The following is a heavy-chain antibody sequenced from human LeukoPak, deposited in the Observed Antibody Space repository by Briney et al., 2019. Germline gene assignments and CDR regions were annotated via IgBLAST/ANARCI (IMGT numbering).Heavy chain of an antibody. CDR2: MYSSGST. CDR3: ARVRGYSYGYGDY. V-gene: IGHV4-39*01. J-gene: IGHJ4*02. D-gene: IGHD5-18*01. Sequence: PSETLSLTCTVSGGSISSSSYYWGWIRQPPGKGLEWIGSMYSSGSTYYNPSLKSRVTISVDTSKNQFSLKLSSVTAADTAVYYSARVRGYSYGYGDYWGQGTLVTVSS. CDR1: GGSISSSSYY.